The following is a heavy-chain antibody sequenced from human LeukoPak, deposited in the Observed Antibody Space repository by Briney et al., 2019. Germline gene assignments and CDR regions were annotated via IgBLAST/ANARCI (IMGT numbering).Heavy chain of an antibody. D-gene: IGHD3-22*01. J-gene: IGHJ4*02. Sequence: GGSLRLSCAASGFTFSSYAMHWVSQAPGKGLDWVAVISYDGSNKYYADSVKGRFTISRDNSKNTLYLQMNSLRAEDTAVYYCARDRYYDSSGYYAVTSGPGGYWGQGTLVTVSS. V-gene: IGHV3-30-3*01. CDR1: GFTFSSYA. CDR2: ISYDGSNK. CDR3: ARDRYYDSSGYYAVTSGPGGY.